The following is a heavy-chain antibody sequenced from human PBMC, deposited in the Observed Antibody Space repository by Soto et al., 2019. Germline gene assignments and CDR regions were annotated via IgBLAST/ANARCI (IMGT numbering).Heavy chain of an antibody. D-gene: IGHD6-6*01. J-gene: IGHJ4*02. V-gene: IGHV3-23*01. CDR2: ISGSGGST. CDR1: GFTFSSYA. CDR3: AKDRKQLDTIDY. Sequence: EVQLLESGGGLVQPGGSLRLSCAASGFTFSSYAMSWVRQAPGKGLEWVSAISGSGGSTYYADSVKGRFTISRDNSKNTLYLQMNSLRAEYTAVYYCAKDRKQLDTIDYWGQGTLVTVSS.